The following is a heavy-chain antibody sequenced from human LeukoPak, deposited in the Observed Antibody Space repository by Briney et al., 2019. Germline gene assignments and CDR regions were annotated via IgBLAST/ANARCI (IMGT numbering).Heavy chain of an antibody. J-gene: IGHJ6*03. CDR1: GYTFTSYY. CDR3: ARPLWDGYNYDYYYYMDV. Sequence: ASVKVSCKASGYTFTSYYMHWVRQAPGQGLEWMGIINPSGGSTSYAQKFQGRVTMTRDTSTSTVYMELSSLRSEDTAVYYCARPLWDGYNYDYYYYMDVWGKGTTVTVSS. D-gene: IGHD5-24*01. CDR2: INPSGGST. V-gene: IGHV1-46*01.